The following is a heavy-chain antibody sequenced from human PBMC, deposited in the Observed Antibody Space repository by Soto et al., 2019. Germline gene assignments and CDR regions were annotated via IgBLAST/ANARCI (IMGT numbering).Heavy chain of an antibody. J-gene: IGHJ4*02. V-gene: IGHV3-33*01. CDR1: GFTLSRYV. D-gene: IGHD1-1*01. CDR3: ATEAAGTSFDY. Sequence: VQLVESGGGVVQPGRSLRLSCAASGFTLSRYVMHWVRQAPGKGLDWVAAIWYDGSDKFYADSVKGRLTISRDNPKNMLYLQMNSLGAEDTAVYYCATEAAGTSFDYWGQGTLVTVSS. CDR2: IWYDGSDK.